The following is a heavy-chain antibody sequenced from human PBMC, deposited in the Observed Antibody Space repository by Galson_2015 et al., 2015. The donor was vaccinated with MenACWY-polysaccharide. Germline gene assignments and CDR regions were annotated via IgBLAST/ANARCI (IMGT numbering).Heavy chain of an antibody. V-gene: IGHV3-11*01. CDR3: ARGHYGVDV. CDR1: GFSLGAFY. CDR2: ISKSGDSI. J-gene: IGHJ6*02. Sequence: SLRLSCAASGFSLGAFYMSWIRQAPGKGLEWLSYISKSGDSIYYVDSVKGRFAISRDNAKNSLYLQLNSLEVEDTAIYYCARGHYGVDVWDQGTTVTVSS.